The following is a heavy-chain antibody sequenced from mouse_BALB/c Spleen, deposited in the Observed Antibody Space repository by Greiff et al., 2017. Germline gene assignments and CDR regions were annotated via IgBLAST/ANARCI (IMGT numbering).Heavy chain of an antibody. CDR3: TRVGTTVVDAMDY. J-gene: IGHJ4*01. V-gene: IGHV1-69*02. CDR1: GYTFTSYW. Sequence: QVQLQQPGAELVRPGASVKLSCKASGYTFTSYWINWVKQRPGQGLEWIGNIYPSDSYTNYNQKFKDKATLTVDKSSSTAYMQLSSPTSEDSAVYYCTRVGTTVVDAMDYWGQGTSVTVSS. D-gene: IGHD1-1*01. CDR2: IYPSDSYT.